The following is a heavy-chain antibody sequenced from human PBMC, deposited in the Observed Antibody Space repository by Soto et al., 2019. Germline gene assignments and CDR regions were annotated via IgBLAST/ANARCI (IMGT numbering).Heavy chain of an antibody. Sequence: QVQLVQSGAEVKKPGSSVXXXXXXSGGTFSSYAISWVRQAPGQGLEWMGGIIPIFGTANYAQKFQGRVTITADESTSTAYMELSSLRSEDTAVYYCARDLGVTAILRHTSNWFDPWGQGTLVTVSS. V-gene: IGHV1-69*01. J-gene: IGHJ5*02. CDR1: GGTFSSYA. D-gene: IGHD2-21*02. CDR3: ARDLGVTAILRHTSNWFDP. CDR2: IIPIFGTA.